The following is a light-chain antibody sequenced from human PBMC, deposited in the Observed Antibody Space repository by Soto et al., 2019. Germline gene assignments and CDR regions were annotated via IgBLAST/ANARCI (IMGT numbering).Light chain of an antibody. CDR3: SSYAGSRTLI. J-gene: IGLJ2*01. CDR1: SSDVGTYSL. CDR2: EVR. Sequence: QSALTQPASVSGSPGQSITISCTGTSSDVGTYSLVSWYQQHPGKVPKLMLYEVRKRPSGVSNRFSGSKSGNTASLTISGLRAEDEADYYCSSYAGSRTLIFGGGTKVTVL. V-gene: IGLV2-23*02.